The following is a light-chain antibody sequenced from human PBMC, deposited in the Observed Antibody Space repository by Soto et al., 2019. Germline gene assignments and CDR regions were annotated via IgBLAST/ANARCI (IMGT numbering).Light chain of an antibody. J-gene: IGKJ1*01. CDR1: QTISNW. V-gene: IGKV1-5*01. CDR3: QQYDKYWT. Sequence: DIQMTQSPSTLSASVGDRVTISCRASQTISNWLAWYQQKPGKAPKLLIYDASSLESGVPSRFSGSGSGTDFTLTISCLQADDFATYYCQQYDKYWTFGQGTKVDI. CDR2: DAS.